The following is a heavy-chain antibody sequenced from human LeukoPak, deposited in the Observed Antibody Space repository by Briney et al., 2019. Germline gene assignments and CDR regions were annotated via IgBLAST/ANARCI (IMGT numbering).Heavy chain of an antibody. V-gene: IGHV1-2*02. D-gene: IGHD6-13*01. CDR2: INPNTGGT. J-gene: IGHJ6*02. CDR1: GYTFTDYY. Sequence: ASVKVSCKPSGYTFTDYYMHWVRQAPGQGLEWMGWINPNTGGTNYAQKLQGRVTMTTDTSTSTAYMELRSLRSDDTAVYYCARGGQQLVRYYYYGMDVWGQGTTVTVSS. CDR3: ARGGQQLVRYYYYGMDV.